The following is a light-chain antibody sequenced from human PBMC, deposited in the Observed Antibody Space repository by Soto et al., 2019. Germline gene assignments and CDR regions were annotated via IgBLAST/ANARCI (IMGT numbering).Light chain of an antibody. CDR2: EYN. J-gene: IGLJ2*01. V-gene: IGLV6-57*04. Sequence: NFMLTQPHSVSESPGKTVTISCTRSSGSIATNYVQWYQQRPGSAPTTVIYEYNQRPSEVPDRFSGSIDSYSNSASLTLSGLKTDDEADYYCQSYDSSDQVVFGGWTKLTVL. CDR1: SGSIATNY. CDR3: QSYDSSDQVV.